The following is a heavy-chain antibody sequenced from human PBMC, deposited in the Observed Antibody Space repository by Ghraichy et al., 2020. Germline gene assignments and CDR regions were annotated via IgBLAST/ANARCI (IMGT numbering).Heavy chain of an antibody. D-gene: IGHD4/OR15-4a*01. CDR1: GFTSSNFG. CDR3: ARDRCWPLHYFDY. V-gene: IGHV3-7*01. CDR2: IKQDSTTI. J-gene: IGHJ4*02. Sequence: GGSLRLSCVASGFTSSNFGMSWVRQAPGKGLEWVSNIKQDSTTIRYVDSVEGRFTISRDNAQNSLYLQMNSLRVEDTALYYCARDRCWPLHYFDYWGRGTLVTVSP.